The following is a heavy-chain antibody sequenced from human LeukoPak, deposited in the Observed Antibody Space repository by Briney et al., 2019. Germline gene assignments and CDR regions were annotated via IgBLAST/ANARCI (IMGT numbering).Heavy chain of an antibody. CDR1: GFTFSSYA. CDR3: AKGVLRYFDY. J-gene: IGHJ4*02. D-gene: IGHD3-9*01. Sequence: GGSLRLSCAASGFTFSSYAMSWVCQGPGQGLEWVSVISGSGGSTYYADSAKGRFTISRDNSKNTAYLQMNSLRAEDTAVYYCAKGVLRYFDYWGQGALVTVSS. V-gene: IGHV3-23*01. CDR2: ISGSGGST.